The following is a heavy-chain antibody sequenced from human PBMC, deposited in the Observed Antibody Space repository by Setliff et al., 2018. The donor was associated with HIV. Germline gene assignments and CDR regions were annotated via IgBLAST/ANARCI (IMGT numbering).Heavy chain of an antibody. Sequence: SETLSLTCTVSGGSISSYYWSWIRQPPGKGLAWIGYIYYSGSTNYNPSLKSRVNMSVDRSKNQFSLKLTSVTASDTAVYYCARAAAGNTGQFALWGQGSPVTVSS. V-gene: IGHV4-59*08. CDR2: IYYSGST. CDR1: GGSISSYY. D-gene: IGHD4-17*01. J-gene: IGHJ1*01. CDR3: ARAAAGNTGQFAL.